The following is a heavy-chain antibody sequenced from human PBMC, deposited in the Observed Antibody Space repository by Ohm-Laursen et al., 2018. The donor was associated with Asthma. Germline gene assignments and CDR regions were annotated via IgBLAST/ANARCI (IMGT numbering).Heavy chain of an antibody. Sequence: SVKVSCKSLGGTFNTYVIGWVRQAPGQGLEWMGGVIPIFGTANYAQKFQGRVTITADESTSTAYMELSSLRSEDTAVYYCARDRDYYDSSGYYSHAFDIWGQGTMVTVSS. CDR2: VIPIFGTA. CDR3: ARDRDYYDSSGYYSHAFDI. D-gene: IGHD3-22*01. CDR1: GGTFNTYV. J-gene: IGHJ3*02. V-gene: IGHV1-69*13.